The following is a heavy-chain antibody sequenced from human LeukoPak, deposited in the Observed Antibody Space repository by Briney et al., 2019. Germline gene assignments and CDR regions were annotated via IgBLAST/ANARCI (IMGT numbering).Heavy chain of an antibody. CDR1: GGSFSYYY. CDR2: ISSSGSTI. Sequence: LSLTCAVYGGSFSYYYMSWIRQAPGKGLEWVSYISSSGSTIYYADSVKGRFTISRDNAKNTLYLQMNSLRAEDTAVYYCARGYSSSWYGPFDYWGQGTLVTVSS. V-gene: IGHV3-11*04. J-gene: IGHJ4*02. CDR3: ARGYSSSWYGPFDY. D-gene: IGHD6-13*01.